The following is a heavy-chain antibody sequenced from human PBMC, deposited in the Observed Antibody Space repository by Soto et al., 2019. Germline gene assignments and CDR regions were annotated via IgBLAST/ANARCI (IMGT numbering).Heavy chain of an antibody. D-gene: IGHD2-21*02. CDR2: IYYSGST. CDR3: ARQRTSVVTQAYFDV. CDR1: GDSISSRSYY. Sequence: TLSLTCTVTGDSISSRSYYWGWIRQPPGKGLEWIGSIYYSGSTYNNPSLRSRVSMSIDTSKDQFSLKLKSVTAADTALYFCARQRTSVVTQAYFDVWGPGFLVTVSS. J-gene: IGHJ4*02. V-gene: IGHV4-39*01.